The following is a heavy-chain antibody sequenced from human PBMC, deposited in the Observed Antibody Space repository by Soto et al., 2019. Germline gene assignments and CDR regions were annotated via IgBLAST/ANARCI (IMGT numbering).Heavy chain of an antibody. CDR2: VSPDGSNK. CDR1: GFSFSSYV. D-gene: IGHD3-10*01. J-gene: IGHJ6*02. CDR3: ARGVRGVIVALLDV. Sequence: QVQLVESGGGVVQPGRSLRLSCAASGFSFSSYVMHWVRQAPGKGLEWVAVVSPDGSNKYYADSVKGRFTISRDNSKNTLFLQMNSLRAEDTAVYYCARGVRGVIVALLDVWGQGTTVAVSS. V-gene: IGHV3-30*03.